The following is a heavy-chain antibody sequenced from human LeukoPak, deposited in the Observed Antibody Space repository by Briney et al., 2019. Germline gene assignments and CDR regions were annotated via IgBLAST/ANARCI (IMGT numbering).Heavy chain of an antibody. V-gene: IGHV4-39*01. J-gene: IGHJ4*02. CDR1: GGSISSSSYY. CDR3: AGQTGSGLFILP. CDR2: IYYSGST. Sequence: SETLSLTCTVSGGSISSSSYYWGWIRQPPGKGLEWIGSIYYSGSTYYNPSLKSQVSISIDTSKNQFSLKLTSVTAADTAVYYCAGQTGSGLFILPGGQGTLVTVSS. D-gene: IGHD3/OR15-3a*01.